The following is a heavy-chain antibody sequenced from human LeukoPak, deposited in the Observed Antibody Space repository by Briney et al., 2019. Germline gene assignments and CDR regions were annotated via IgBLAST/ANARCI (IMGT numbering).Heavy chain of an antibody. V-gene: IGHV4-59*01. CDR2: SYYSGST. Sequence: SETLSLTCTVSGGSISSYYWSWIRQPPGKGLEWIGYSYYSGSTNYNPSLKSRVTISVDTSKNQFSLKLSSVTAADTAVYYCARDLVPAAGGRWFDPWGQGTLVTVSS. CDR3: ARDLVPAAGGRWFDP. CDR1: GGSISSYY. D-gene: IGHD2-2*01. J-gene: IGHJ5*02.